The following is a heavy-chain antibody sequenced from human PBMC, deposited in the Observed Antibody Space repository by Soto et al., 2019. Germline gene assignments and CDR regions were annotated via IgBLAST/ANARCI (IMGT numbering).Heavy chain of an antibody. CDR2: INSDRSTT. CDR1: GFTFSTYW. Sequence: EVQLVESGGGLVQPGGSLRLSCAASGFTFSTYWMHWVRQAPGKGLVWVSRINSDRSTTNYADSVKGRFTISRDNAKNTLYLQMNSLRAEDTAVYYCARDAYYDMGVWGQGTTVTVSS. J-gene: IGHJ6*02. V-gene: IGHV3-74*01. CDR3: ARDAYYDMGV.